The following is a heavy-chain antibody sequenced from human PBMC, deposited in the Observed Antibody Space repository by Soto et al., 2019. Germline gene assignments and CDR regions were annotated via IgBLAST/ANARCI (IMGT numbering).Heavy chain of an antibody. CDR1: GYSFTSYW. Sequence: PGESLKISCKGSGYSFTSYWISWVRQMPGKGLEWMGIIYPGDSDTRYSPSFQGQVTISADKSISTAYLQWSSLKASDTAMYYCARGPLTGYFFHWFDPWGQGTLVTVSS. CDR3: ARGPLTGYFFHWFDP. CDR2: IYPGDSDT. V-gene: IGHV5-51*01. D-gene: IGHD3-9*01. J-gene: IGHJ5*02.